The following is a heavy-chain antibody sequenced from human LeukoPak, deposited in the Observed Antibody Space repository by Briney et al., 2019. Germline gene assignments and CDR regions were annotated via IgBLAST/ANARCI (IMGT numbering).Heavy chain of an antibody. D-gene: IGHD2-21*02. CDR1: GFTFSDHS. CDR3: ARDSVGCGGDCYTFDY. Sequence: GGSLRLSCAASGFTFSDHSMTWIRQAPRQGLEFISYISAGGSLKYSADSVRGRFTISRDNADNSLYLQMNTVRAEDTGVYYCARDSVGCGGDCYTFDYWGQGILVTVSS. J-gene: IGHJ4*02. CDR2: ISAGGSLK. V-gene: IGHV3-11*01.